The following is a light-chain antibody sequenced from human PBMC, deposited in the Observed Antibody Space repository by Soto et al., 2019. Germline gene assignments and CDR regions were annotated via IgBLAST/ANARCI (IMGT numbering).Light chain of an antibody. Sequence: EIVLTQSPCTLSLSPGERATLSCRASPSVSGSNLAWYQQKPGQAPRLLIYDASSRATGIPDRFSGGGSGTEFTLTISRLEHEDFVVYYCQQFSSYPLTFGGGTKVDI. CDR2: DAS. CDR3: QQFSSYPLT. V-gene: IGKV3-20*01. CDR1: PSVSGSN. J-gene: IGKJ4*01.